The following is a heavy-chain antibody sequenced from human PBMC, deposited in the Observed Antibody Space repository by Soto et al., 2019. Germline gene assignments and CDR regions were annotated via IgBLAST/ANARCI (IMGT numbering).Heavy chain of an antibody. CDR1: GFTFSSYG. Sequence: QGQLVESGGGVVQPGMSLRLSCAASGFTFSSYGMHWVRQAPGKGLEWVALISYDGSKKYYTDSVTGRFTISRDNSKNTVYLQMNRLRAEDTAVYYCAKDKTTKLDYYGMDVWGQGTTVTVSS. CDR2: ISYDGSKK. D-gene: IGHD1-1*01. V-gene: IGHV3-30*18. J-gene: IGHJ6*02. CDR3: AKDKTTKLDYYGMDV.